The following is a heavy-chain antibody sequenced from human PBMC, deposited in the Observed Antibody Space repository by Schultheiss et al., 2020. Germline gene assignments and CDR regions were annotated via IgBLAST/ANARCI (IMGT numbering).Heavy chain of an antibody. CDR3: ARDYCSSTSCYVAYYYGMDV. D-gene: IGHD2-2*01. Sequence: GGSLRLSCAASGFTFDDYTMHWVRQAPGKGLEWVAVIWYDGSNKYYADSVKGRFTISRDNSKNTLYLQMNSLRAEDTAVYYCARDYCSSTSCYVAYYYGMDVWGQGTTVTVSS. V-gene: IGHV3-33*08. CDR2: IWYDGSNK. CDR1: GFTFDDYT. J-gene: IGHJ6*02.